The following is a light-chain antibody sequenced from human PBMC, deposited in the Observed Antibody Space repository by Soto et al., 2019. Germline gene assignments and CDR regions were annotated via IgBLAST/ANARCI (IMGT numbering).Light chain of an antibody. V-gene: IGKV3-11*01. CDR1: QSFRGL. Sequence: FLTHAPVTLSLSPGERATLSCRSSQSFRGLLAWYQQKPGQAPRLLIYDAYNRATGIPPRFSGSGSGTDFTLTISSLEHEASAVYYCQQRHMWPITFAQGTRLEI. J-gene: IGKJ5*01. CDR2: DAY. CDR3: QQRHMWPIT.